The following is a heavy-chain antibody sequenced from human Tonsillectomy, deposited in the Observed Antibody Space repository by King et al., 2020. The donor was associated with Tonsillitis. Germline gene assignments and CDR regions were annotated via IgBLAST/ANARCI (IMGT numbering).Heavy chain of an antibody. Sequence: VQLVESGGGVVQPGTSLRLSCAASGFPFGTYGMHWVRQAPGKGLEWVAVIWFDGTNANYADSVKGRFTISRATSKNTLYLQMNSLIAEDTAVYYCARAYIVVLPAADYMDVWGKGTTVTVSS. CDR3: ARAYIVVLPAADYMDV. J-gene: IGHJ6*03. D-gene: IGHD2-2*01. V-gene: IGHV3-33*01. CDR2: IWFDGTNA. CDR1: GFPFGTYG.